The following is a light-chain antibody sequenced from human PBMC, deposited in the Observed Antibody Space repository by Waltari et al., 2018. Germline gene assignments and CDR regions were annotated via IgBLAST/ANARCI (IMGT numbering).Light chain of an antibody. CDR1: SSDVGGYHY. CDR3: SSYTSSNTLV. V-gene: IGLV2-14*01. J-gene: IGLJ3*02. Sequence: QSALTQPASVSGSPGQSITMSCTGTSSDVGGYHYVSWYQQYPGKAPKLMIYDVSQRPSGVFNRFSGSKSGNTASLTISGLQAEDEADYYCSSYTSSNTLVFGVGTKLTVL. CDR2: DVS.